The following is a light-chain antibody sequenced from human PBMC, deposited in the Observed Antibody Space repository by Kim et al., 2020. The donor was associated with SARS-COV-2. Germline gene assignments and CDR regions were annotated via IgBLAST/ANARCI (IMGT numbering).Light chain of an antibody. Sequence: VSPGQTASVTCSGDILGESYASGYQQKAGRSPVVVIYQDSKRPSEIPERFSGSNSGNTATLTISGTQDMDEADYFCQAWASGTGYVFGTGTKVTVL. V-gene: IGLV3-1*01. J-gene: IGLJ1*01. CDR1: ILGESY. CDR3: QAWASGTGYV. CDR2: QDS.